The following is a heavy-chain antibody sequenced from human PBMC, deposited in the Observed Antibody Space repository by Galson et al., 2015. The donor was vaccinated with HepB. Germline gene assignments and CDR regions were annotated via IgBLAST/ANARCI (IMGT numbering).Heavy chain of an antibody. CDR1: GFTFSNYA. D-gene: IGHD2-21*02. CDR3: AKGRGPNCGGDCSSRILDF. J-gene: IGHJ4*02. CDR2: ITDDGGDT. Sequence: SLRLSCAASGFTFSNYAMSWVRQAPGKGLEWVSIITDDGGDTKYADSVRGRFTISRDKSKNTVYLQMNSPTTDDTAVYYCAKGRGPNCGGDCSSRILDFWGQGTLVAVSS. V-gene: IGHV3-23*01.